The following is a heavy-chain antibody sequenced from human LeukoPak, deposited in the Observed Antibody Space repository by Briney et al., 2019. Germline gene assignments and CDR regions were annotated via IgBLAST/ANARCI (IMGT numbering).Heavy chain of an antibody. D-gene: IGHD3-9*01. J-gene: IGHJ6*02. CDR2: IYHSGST. Sequence: PSETLSLTCAVSGGSISSSNWWSWVRQPPGKGLEWIGEIYHSGSTNYNPSLKSRVTISVDKSKNQFSLKLSSVTAADTAVYYCARRSSTGYYYGMDVWGQGTTVTVSS. V-gene: IGHV4-4*02. CDR1: GGSISSSNW. CDR3: ARRSSTGYYYGMDV.